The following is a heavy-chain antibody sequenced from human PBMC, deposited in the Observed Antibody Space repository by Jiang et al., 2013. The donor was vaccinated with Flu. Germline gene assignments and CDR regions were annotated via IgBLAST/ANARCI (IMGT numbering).Heavy chain of an antibody. CDR1: GYTFTSYG. D-gene: IGHD2-2*01. CDR2: ISAYNGNT. V-gene: IGHV1-18*01. J-gene: IGHJ2*01. Sequence: SGAEVKKPGASVKVSCKASGYTFTSYGISWVRQAPGQGLEWMGWISAYNGNTNYAQKLQGRVTMTTDTSTSTAYMELRSLRSDDTAVYYCATTEKGYCSSTSCPTWDWYFDLWGRGTLVTVSS. CDR3: ATTEKGYCSSTSCPTWDWYFDL.